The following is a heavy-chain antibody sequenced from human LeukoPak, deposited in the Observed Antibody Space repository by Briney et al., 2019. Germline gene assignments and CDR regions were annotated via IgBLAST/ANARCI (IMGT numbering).Heavy chain of an antibody. J-gene: IGHJ5*02. D-gene: IGHD1-26*01. Sequence: PGGSLRLSCAASGFTFSRYAMSWVRQAPGKGLEWVSAISGSGGSTYYADSVKGRFTISRDNSKNTLYLQMNSLRAEDTAVYYCAKGKALVGATFDWFDPWGQGALVTVSS. V-gene: IGHV3-23*01. CDR1: GFTFSRYA. CDR3: AKGKALVGATFDWFDP. CDR2: ISGSGGST.